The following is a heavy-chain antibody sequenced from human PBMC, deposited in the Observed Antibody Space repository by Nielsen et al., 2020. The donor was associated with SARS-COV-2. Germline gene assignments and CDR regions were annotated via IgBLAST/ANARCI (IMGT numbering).Heavy chain of an antibody. J-gene: IGHJ3*02. Sequence: GGSLRLSCAASGFTFSSYAMHWVRQAPGKGLEWVAVISYDGSNKYYAASVKGRFTISRDNSKNTLYLQMNSLRAEDTAVYYCARGGDYTPFGDAFDIWGQGTMVTVSS. CDR2: ISYDGSNK. CDR1: GFTFSSYA. D-gene: IGHD4-11*01. V-gene: IGHV3-30*04. CDR3: ARGGDYTPFGDAFDI.